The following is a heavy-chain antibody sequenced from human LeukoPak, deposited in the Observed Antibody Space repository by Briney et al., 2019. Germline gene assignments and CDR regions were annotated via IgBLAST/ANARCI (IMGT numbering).Heavy chain of an antibody. Sequence: SETLSLTCAVYGGSFSGYYWSWIRQPPGKGLEWIGEINHSGSTNYNPSLKSRVTISVDTSKNQFSLKLSSVTAADTAVYYCARISGYHFMVINYWGQGTLVTVSS. D-gene: IGHD3-22*01. CDR3: ARISGYHFMVINY. V-gene: IGHV4-34*01. CDR1: GGSFSGYY. CDR2: INHSGST. J-gene: IGHJ4*02.